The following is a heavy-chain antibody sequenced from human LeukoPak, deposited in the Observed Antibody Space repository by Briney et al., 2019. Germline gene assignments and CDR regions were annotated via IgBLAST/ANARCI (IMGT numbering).Heavy chain of an antibody. CDR3: ARSLTTLTYEGY. Sequence: GGSLRLSCAASGFTFSSYMMNWVGQAPGKGLEWVSSINSGSTYTYYTESVKGRFTVSRDNAKNSLFLQMNSLRAEDTAIYYCARSLTTLTYEGYWGQGTLVTVSS. CDR2: INSGSTYT. CDR1: GFTFSSYM. J-gene: IGHJ4*02. V-gene: IGHV3-21*01. D-gene: IGHD1-1*01.